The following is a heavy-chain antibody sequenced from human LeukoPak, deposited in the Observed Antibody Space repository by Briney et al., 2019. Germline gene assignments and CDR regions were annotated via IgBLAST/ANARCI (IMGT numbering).Heavy chain of an antibody. J-gene: IGHJ6*02. Sequence: TGGSLRLSCAASGFTFSDYYMSWIRQAPGKGLEWVSYISLSGSTIHYTDSVKGRFTISRDNARDSLYLQMNSLRAEDTAVYYCARDWGYYYYYGMDVWGQGTLVTVSS. CDR2: ISLSGSTI. D-gene: IGHD3-16*01. V-gene: IGHV3-11*04. CDR3: ARDWGYYYYYGMDV. CDR1: GFTFSDYY.